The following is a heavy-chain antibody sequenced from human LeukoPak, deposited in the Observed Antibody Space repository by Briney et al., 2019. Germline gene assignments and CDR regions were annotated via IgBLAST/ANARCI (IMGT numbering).Heavy chain of an antibody. V-gene: IGHV1-2*02. J-gene: IGHJ4*02. CDR3: ARDYYDRFGYGAFDY. Sequence: GASVKVSCKASGYTFTGYYMHWVRQAPGQGLEWMGWINPNTGGTSYAQKSQGRVTMSRDTSISTAYMELSRLTSDDTAVYYCARDYYDRFGYGAFDYWGQGTLVTVSS. D-gene: IGHD3-22*01. CDR2: INPNTGGT. CDR1: GYTFTGYY.